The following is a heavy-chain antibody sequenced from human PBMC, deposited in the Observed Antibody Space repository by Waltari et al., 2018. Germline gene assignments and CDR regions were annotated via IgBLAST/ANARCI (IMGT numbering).Heavy chain of an antibody. D-gene: IGHD6-19*01. CDR3: ARDIAASSGWYGY. V-gene: IGHV1-69*02. CDR2: ITPILGIA. J-gene: IGHJ4*02. CDR1: GGPFSSYT. Sequence: QVQLVQSGAEVKKPGSSVKVSCKASGGPFSSYTISWVRQAPGQGLEWMGRITPILGIANYAQKFQGRVTITADKSTSTAYMELSSLRSEDTAVYYCARDIAASSGWYGYWGQGTLVTVSS.